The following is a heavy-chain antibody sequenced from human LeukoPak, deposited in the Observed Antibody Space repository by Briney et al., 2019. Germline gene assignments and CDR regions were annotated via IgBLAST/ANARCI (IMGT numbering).Heavy chain of an antibody. CDR3: ARGGSYLSAFDI. D-gene: IGHD1-26*01. Sequence: GGSLRLSCAASGFTVSSNYMSWVRQAPGKGLEWVAIIYSCGSTFYADSVKCRFTISRDNSKNTLYLQMNSLRAEDTAVYYCARGGSYLSAFDIWGQGTLVTVSS. J-gene: IGHJ3*02. CDR1: GFTVSSNY. V-gene: IGHV3-53*01. CDR2: IYSCGST.